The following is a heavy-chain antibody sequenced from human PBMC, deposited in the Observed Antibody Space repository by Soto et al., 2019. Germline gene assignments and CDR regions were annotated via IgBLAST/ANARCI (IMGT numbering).Heavy chain of an antibody. Sequence: QVQLVESGGGVVQPGRSLRLSCVASGFTFSSSAMHWVRQAPGKGLEWVAIISNDGGKTTYADSVRGRFTTSRENSKDTVYLQMNSLRAEDTALYYCARASYCSDDDCYIIDFWGQGTLVIVS. D-gene: IGHD2-15*01. J-gene: IGHJ4*02. CDR1: GFTFSSSA. V-gene: IGHV3-30*04. CDR2: ISNDGGKT. CDR3: ARASYCSDDDCYIIDF.